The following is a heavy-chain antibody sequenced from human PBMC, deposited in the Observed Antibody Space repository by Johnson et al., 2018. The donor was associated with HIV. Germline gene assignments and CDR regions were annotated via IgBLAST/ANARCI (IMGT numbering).Heavy chain of an antibody. D-gene: IGHD3-16*02. CDR3: SSDPPTAPFIILNAFDI. CDR1: GFIFSDYY. Sequence: QVQLVESGGGLVKPGGSLRLSCAASGFIFSDYYMSWIRQTPGKGLEWVSYISSSGSTIYYADSVKGGFTIPRDNSKNTLYLQMNSLKTQDTSVYYCSSDPPTAPFIILNAFDIWGQGTMVTVSS. J-gene: IGHJ3*02. V-gene: IGHV3-11*01. CDR2: ISSSGSTI.